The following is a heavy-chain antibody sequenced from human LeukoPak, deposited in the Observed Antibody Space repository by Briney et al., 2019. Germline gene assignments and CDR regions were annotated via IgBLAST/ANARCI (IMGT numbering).Heavy chain of an antibody. Sequence: SETLSLTCAVSGGSISSSNWWSWVRQPPGKGLEWIGEIYHSGSTNYNPSLKSRVTISVDKSKNQFSLKLSSVTAADTAVYYCARGKGSGGSLAYFDYWGQGTLVTVSS. CDR3: ARGKGSGGSLAYFDY. J-gene: IGHJ4*02. D-gene: IGHD2-15*01. V-gene: IGHV4-4*02. CDR2: IYHSGST. CDR1: GGSISSSNW.